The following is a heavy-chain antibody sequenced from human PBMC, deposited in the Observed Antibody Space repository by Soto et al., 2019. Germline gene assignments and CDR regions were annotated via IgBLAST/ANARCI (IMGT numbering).Heavy chain of an antibody. J-gene: IGHJ6*03. CDR2: ISAYNGNT. CDR1: GYSFTNYG. V-gene: IGHV1-18*01. Sequence: QDQLVQSGVEVKKPGASVKVSCKASGYSFTNYGITWVRQAPGQGFEWMGWISAYNGNTNYAQKFQGRVTLTTDAPTSTAYLELRILRSDDTAVYYCARDRGVAPPVAGNTHYYYYMDVWGKGTTVTVSS. CDR3: ARDRGVAPPVAGNTHYYYYMDV. D-gene: IGHD6-19*01.